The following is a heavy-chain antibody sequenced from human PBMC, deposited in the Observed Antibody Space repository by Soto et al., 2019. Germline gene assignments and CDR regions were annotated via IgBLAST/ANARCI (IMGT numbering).Heavy chain of an antibody. CDR3: ARLPWADYGGIFDP. CDR2: IYYSGST. V-gene: IGHV4-59*01. CDR1: GGSISNYY. Sequence: SETLSLTCTVSGGSISNYYWSWIRHPPGKKLEWIGNIYYSGSTNYNPSLKSRVTISVDTSKNQFSLKLYSVTTADTAMYYCARLPWADYGGIFDPWGQGTLVTVSS. J-gene: IGHJ5*02. D-gene: IGHD4-17*01.